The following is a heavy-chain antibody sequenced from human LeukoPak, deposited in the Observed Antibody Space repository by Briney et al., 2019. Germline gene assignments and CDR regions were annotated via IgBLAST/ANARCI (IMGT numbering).Heavy chain of an antibody. D-gene: IGHD5-12*01. CDR3: AKDGLGSGYHSAPLGSADC. Sequence: GGSLRLSCAASGFTFSSNAMSWVRQAPGKGLEWVSAINDSGGTTYYTDSVKGRFTISRDNSKNTLYLQMNSLRAEDTAVYYCAKDGLGSGYHSAPLGSADCWGEGTLVTVSS. CDR1: GFTFSSNA. CDR2: INDSGGTT. V-gene: IGHV3-23*01. J-gene: IGHJ4*02.